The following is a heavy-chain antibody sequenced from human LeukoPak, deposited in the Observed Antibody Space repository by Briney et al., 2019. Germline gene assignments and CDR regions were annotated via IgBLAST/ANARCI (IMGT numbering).Heavy chain of an antibody. J-gene: IGHJ6*04. V-gene: IGHV3-48*03. Sequence: RGSLRLSCAASGFTFSSYEMNWVRHAPGKGLEWVSYISSSGSTIYYADSVKGRFTISRDNGKNSLYLQRNSLKAQDTAVYYCAELGITMIGGVWGKGTTVTISS. D-gene: IGHD3-10*02. CDR2: ISSSGSTI. CDR1: GFTFSSYE. CDR3: AELGITMIGGV.